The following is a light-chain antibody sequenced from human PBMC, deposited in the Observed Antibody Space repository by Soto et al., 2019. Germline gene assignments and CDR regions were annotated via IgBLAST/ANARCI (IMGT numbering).Light chain of an antibody. V-gene: IGKV1-5*03. CDR2: KAS. CDR1: QSISGW. J-gene: IGKJ4*01. CDR3: QQYNSYPLT. Sequence: DIQMTQSPSTLSASVGDRVTITCRAGQSISGWLAWYQQKPGKAPNLLIYKASSLKSGVPSRFSGSGSGTEYTLTISSLQPDDFATYYCQQYNSYPLTFGGGTRWISN.